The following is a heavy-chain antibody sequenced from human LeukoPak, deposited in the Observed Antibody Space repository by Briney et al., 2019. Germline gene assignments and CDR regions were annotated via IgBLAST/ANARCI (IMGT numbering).Heavy chain of an antibody. Sequence: ASVTVSCTATGYTFNGYYLHWVRQAPGQGLEWMGWINPNSGGTNYAQNFQGRVTMTRDTSISTAYMELSRLRSDDTAVYYCARWMTTVITPDYWGQGTLVTVSS. D-gene: IGHD4-11*01. J-gene: IGHJ4*02. V-gene: IGHV1-2*02. CDR2: INPNSGGT. CDR1: GYTFNGYY. CDR3: ARWMTTVITPDY.